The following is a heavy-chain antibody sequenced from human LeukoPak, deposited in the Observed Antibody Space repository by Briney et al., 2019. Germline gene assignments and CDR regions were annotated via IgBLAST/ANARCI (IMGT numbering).Heavy chain of an antibody. D-gene: IGHD3-3*01. V-gene: IGHV4-59*08. Sequence: PGGSLRLSCAASGITLSTYWMSWVRQAPGKGLEWIGYIYYSGNTNYNPSLKSRVTISVDTSKNQFSLKLSSVTAADTAVYYCARHVTLRFLEWLDVWGQGTTVTVSS. J-gene: IGHJ6*02. CDR2: IYYSGNT. CDR1: GITLSTYW. CDR3: ARHVTLRFLEWLDV.